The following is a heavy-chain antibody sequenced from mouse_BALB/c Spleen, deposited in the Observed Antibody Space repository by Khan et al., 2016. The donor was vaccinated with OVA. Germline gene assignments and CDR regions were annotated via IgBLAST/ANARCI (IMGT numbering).Heavy chain of an antibody. Sequence: QVQLKQSGPGLVAPSQSLSITCTVSGFSLTSYGVSWVRQPPGKGLEWLGVIWGDGNTNFHSALRSRLSISKDNSKSQVFLKLNSLQTDDTATYYCAEDRWYYAVDYWGQGTSVSVSS. CDR3: AEDRWYYAVDY. CDR1: GFSLTSYG. J-gene: IGHJ4*01. V-gene: IGHV2-3*01. D-gene: IGHD1-1*02. CDR2: IWGDGNT.